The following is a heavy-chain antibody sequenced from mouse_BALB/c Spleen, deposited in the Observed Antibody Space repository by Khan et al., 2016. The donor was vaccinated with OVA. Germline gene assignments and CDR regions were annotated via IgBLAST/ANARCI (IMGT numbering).Heavy chain of an antibody. CDR3: ARRFAY. V-gene: IGHV3-2*02. CDR1: GYSITSDYA. CDR2: INYSGGT. J-gene: IGHJ3*01. Sequence: EVQLQESGPGLVKPSQSLSLTCTVTGYSITSDYAWNWIRQFPGNKLEWMGYINYSGGTSYLPSLKSRISITRDTSKNQFFLQLNSVTTEDSATFYCARRFAYWGQGTLVTVSA.